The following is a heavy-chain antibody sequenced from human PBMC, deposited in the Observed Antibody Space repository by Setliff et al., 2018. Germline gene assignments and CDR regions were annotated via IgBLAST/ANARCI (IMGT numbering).Heavy chain of an antibody. Sequence: PWETLSLTCAVHGGSFRCYYWIWIRQPPGKGLEWIGEINHSVITNYTACPKRRVTISVAKSKNHFSLKLSSVTAANTAVYYCARERRGGGSPAIPINWFDPWGQGTLVTVSS. CDR1: GGSFRCYY. D-gene: IGHD2-15*01. V-gene: IGHV4-34*01. CDR2: INHSVIT. CDR3: ARERRGGGSPAIPINWFDP. J-gene: IGHJ5*02.